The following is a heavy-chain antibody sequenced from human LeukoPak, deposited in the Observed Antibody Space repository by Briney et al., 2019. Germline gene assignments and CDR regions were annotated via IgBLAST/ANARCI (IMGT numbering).Heavy chain of an antibody. D-gene: IGHD6-13*01. CDR2: ISYSGST. J-gene: IGHJ3*02. CDR3: ARPYTSSWYDAFDI. CDR1: GGSISSNNYY. Sequence: RPSETLSLTCTVSGGSISSNNYYWGWVRQPPGKKLEWIGSISYSGSTYCNPSLQSRVTMSVDTSNNQFSLRLSSVTAADTAVYYCARPYTSSWYDAFDIWGQGTMVTVSS. V-gene: IGHV4-39*01.